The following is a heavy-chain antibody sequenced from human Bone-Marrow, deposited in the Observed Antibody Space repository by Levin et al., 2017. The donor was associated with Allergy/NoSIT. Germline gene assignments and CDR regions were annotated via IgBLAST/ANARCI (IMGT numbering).Heavy chain of an antibody. J-gene: IGHJ4*02. CDR1: GFNFGDHA. D-gene: IGHD3-22*01. CDR3: GKDVSHYDTSGYIDY. V-gene: IGHV3-9*01. Sequence: SLKISCAASGFNFGDHAMHWVRQGPGKGLQWVSGISWNGAIIGYADSLKGRFTISRDNAKNSLYLEIYCLRPEDTAFYYCGKDVSHYDTSGYIDYWGQGTLVTVAS. CDR2: ISWNGAII.